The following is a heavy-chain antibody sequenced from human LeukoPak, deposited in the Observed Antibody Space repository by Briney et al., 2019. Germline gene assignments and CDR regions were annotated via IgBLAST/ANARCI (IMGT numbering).Heavy chain of an antibody. J-gene: IGHJ5*02. CDR3: ARDSLGYNWFDP. D-gene: IGHD6-13*01. V-gene: IGHV4-59*01. Sequence: TLSLTCTVSGGSISSYYWSWIRQPPGKGLEWIGYIYYSGSTNYNPSLKSRVTISVDTSKNQFSLKLSSVTAADTAVYYCARDSLGYNWFDPWGQGTLVTVSS. CDR1: GGSISSYY. CDR2: IYYSGST.